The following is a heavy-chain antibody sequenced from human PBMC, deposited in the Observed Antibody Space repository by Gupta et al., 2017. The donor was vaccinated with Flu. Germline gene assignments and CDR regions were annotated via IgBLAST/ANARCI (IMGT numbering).Heavy chain of an antibody. J-gene: IGHJ6*02. Sequence: QVQLVQSGAEVRKPGASVKVSCTTSGYSFSGYFMHWVRQAPGQGFEWMGWINAHTGDTNYAQEYQGRVTLTTDTSISTAYMELTRLRADDTSIYYCVRGDYYGMGGWGQGTTVT. CDR2: INAHTGDT. CDR1: GYSFSGYF. CDR3: VRGDYYGMGG. V-gene: IGHV1-2*02.